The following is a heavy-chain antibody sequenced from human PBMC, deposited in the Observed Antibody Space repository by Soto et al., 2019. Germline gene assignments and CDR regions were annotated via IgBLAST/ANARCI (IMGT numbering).Heavy chain of an antibody. CDR1: GFTFSNYG. Sequence: QVRLVESGGGVVQPGRALRLSCAGSGFTFSNYGMHWVRQAPGEGLEWVAVISYDGDDKYYGDSVKGRFTISRDNSKNSVYLQMNSLRPEDTAIYFCAKDIALVLGVIIDRDVWRQGTTLTVSS. CDR2: ISYDGDDK. V-gene: IGHV3-30*18. J-gene: IGHJ6*02. D-gene: IGHD3-10*01. CDR3: AKDIALVLGVIIDRDV.